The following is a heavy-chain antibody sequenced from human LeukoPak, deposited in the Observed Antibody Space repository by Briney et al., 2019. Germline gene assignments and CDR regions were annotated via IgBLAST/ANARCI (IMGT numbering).Heavy chain of an antibody. D-gene: IGHD2/OR15-2a*01. CDR3: ATFLDGYFDY. CDR2: ISSSSSYI. CDR1: GFTFSSYS. V-gene: IGHV3-21*01. J-gene: IGHJ4*02. Sequence: GGPLRLSCAASGFTFSSYSMNWVRQAPGKGLEWVSSISSSSSYIYYADSVKGRFTISRDNAKNSLYLQMNSLRAEDTAVYYCATFLDGYFDYWGQGTLVTVSS.